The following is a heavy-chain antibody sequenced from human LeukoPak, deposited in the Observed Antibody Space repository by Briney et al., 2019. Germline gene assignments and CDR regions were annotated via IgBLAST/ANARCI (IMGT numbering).Heavy chain of an antibody. Sequence: PGGSLRLSCAASGFTFSDYYMSWIRQAPGKGLEWVSYITNSGSTIYYADSVKGRFTISRDNAKNSLYLQMNSLRAEDTAVYYCARDLDGYNFIGSWFDPWGQGTLVTVSS. D-gene: IGHD5-24*01. V-gene: IGHV3-11*04. CDR2: ITNSGSTI. CDR1: GFTFSDYY. CDR3: ARDLDGYNFIGSWFDP. J-gene: IGHJ5*02.